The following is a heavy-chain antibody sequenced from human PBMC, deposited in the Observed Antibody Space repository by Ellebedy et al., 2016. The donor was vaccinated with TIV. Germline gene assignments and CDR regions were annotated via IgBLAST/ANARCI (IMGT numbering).Heavy chain of an antibody. CDR3: ASPPQLPGEP. V-gene: IGHV3-30-3*01. CDR1: GFTFSSYA. CDR2: ISYDGSNK. D-gene: IGHD2-2*01. Sequence: GESLKISXEASGFTFSSYAMHWVRQAPGKGLEWVAVISYDGSNKYYADSVKGRFTISRDNSKNTLYLQMNSLRAEDTAVYYCASPPQLPGEPWGQGTLVTVSS. J-gene: IGHJ5*02.